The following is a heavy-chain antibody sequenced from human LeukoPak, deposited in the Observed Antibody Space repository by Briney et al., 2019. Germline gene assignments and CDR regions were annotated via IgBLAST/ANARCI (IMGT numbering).Heavy chain of an antibody. V-gene: IGHV3-64*02. Sequence: GGSLRLSCAASGFNFSTYAIYWVRQAPGKGLEYVSALTGDGGTTYYADSVKGRFTVSRDNSKNTLYLQMGSLRAEDMAVYFCARSLGGYADYWGQGTLVTVSS. CDR3: ARSLGGYADY. D-gene: IGHD3-16*01. CDR2: LTGDGGTT. J-gene: IGHJ4*02. CDR1: GFNFSTYA.